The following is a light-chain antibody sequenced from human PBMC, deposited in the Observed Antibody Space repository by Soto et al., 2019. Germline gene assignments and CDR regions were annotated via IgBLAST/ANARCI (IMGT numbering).Light chain of an antibody. CDR1: QNVNNK. CDR3: QQYNNWPPVYT. Sequence: EIMMTQSPATLSVSPGERATLSCRASQNVNNKLAWYQQKPGQAPRLIIYDSSSRATGIPARFSGSGSGTEFTLTISSLQSEDFAVYYCQQYNNWPPVYTFGLGTKLEIK. V-gene: IGKV3D-15*01. CDR2: DSS. J-gene: IGKJ2*01.